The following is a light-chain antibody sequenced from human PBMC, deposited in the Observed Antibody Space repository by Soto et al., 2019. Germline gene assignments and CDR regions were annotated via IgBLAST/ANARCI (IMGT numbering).Light chain of an antibody. V-gene: IGLV2-14*01. CDR3: KSYTTSSTVI. CDR2: EVS. J-gene: IGLJ2*01. CDR1: SSDVGAYNY. Sequence: ALTQRASVSGSPGQSITISCTGTSSDVGAYNYVAWYQQHPGKAPKLMIYEVSNRPSGVSNRFSGSKSGNTASLTISGLQAEDEADYYCKSYTTSSTVIFGGGTKVTVL.